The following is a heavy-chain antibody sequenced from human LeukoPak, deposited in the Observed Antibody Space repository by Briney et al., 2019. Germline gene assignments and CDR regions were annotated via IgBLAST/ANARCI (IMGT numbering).Heavy chain of an antibody. J-gene: IGHJ4*02. D-gene: IGHD3-22*01. Sequence: SETLSLTCTVSAGSISSSSYYWGWIRQPPGKGLEWIGSIYYSGSTYYNSSLKSRAAISVDTSKNQFSLKLTSVTATDTAVYYCARQTDSNGYYYFFDYWGQGTLVTVSP. CDR2: IYYSGST. CDR3: ARQTDSNGYYYFFDY. V-gene: IGHV4-39*01. CDR1: AGSISSSSYY.